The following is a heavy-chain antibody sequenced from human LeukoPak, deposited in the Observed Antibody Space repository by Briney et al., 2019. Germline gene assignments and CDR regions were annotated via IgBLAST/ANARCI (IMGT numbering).Heavy chain of an antibody. J-gene: IGHJ6*03. CDR1: GFTLSLYS. CDR2: IDRSSQYI. V-gene: IGHV3-21*01. Sequence: PGGSLRLSCTASGFTLSLYSMHWVRQAPGKGLEWVSSIDRSSQYIYYGDSVRGRFTISRDNAKNSLYLDMNSPRAEDTAVYYCARDASNIDFAPYFYYMDVWGKGTTVTVSS. CDR3: ARDASNIDFAPYFYYMDV. D-gene: IGHD3-3*01.